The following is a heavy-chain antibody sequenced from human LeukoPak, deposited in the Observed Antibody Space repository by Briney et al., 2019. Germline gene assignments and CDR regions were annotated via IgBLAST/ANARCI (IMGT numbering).Heavy chain of an antibody. CDR2: IWYDGSNK. Sequence: GGSLRLSCAASGFTFSSYGMHWVRQAPGKGLEWVAVIWYDGSNKYYADSVKGRFTISRDNAKNTLYLQMKSLRAEDTALYYCARDLTRTDNWGQGTLVTVSS. D-gene: IGHD1/OR15-1a*01. V-gene: IGHV3-33*01. CDR1: GFTFSSYG. J-gene: IGHJ4*02. CDR3: ARDLTRTDN.